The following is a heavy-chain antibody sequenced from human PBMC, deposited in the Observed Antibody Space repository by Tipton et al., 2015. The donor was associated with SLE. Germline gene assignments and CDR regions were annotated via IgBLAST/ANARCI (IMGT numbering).Heavy chain of an antibody. D-gene: IGHD2-15*01. J-gene: IGHJ5*02. CDR1: GGSISSGGYY. Sequence: TLSLTCTVSGGSISSGGYYWSWIRQHPGKGLEWIGYIYYSGSTYYNPSLKSRVTISVDTSKNQFSLKLSSVTAADTAVYYCARAYCSGGSCYEEGWFDPWGQGTLVTVSS. CDR2: IYYSGST. CDR3: ARAYCSGGSCYEEGWFDP. V-gene: IGHV4-31*03.